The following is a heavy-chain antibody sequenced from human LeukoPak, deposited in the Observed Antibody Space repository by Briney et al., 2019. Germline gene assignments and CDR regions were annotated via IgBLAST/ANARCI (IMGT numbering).Heavy chain of an antibody. V-gene: IGHV4-61*02. J-gene: IGHJ4*02. CDR3: ASAYYDFWSGYYTDY. CDR1: GGSISSGSYY. Sequence: SQTLSLTXTVSGGSISSGSYYWSWIRQPAGKGLEGIGRIYTSGSTNYNPSLKSRVTISVDTSKNQFSLKLSSVTAADTAVCYCASAYYDFWSGYYTDYWGQGTLVTVSS. D-gene: IGHD3-3*01. CDR2: IYTSGST.